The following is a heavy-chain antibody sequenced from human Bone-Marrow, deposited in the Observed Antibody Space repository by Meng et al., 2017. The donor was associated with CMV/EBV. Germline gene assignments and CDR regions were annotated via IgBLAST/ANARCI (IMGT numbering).Heavy chain of an antibody. Sequence: SVKVSCKASGGTFSSYAISWVRQAPGQGLEWMGGIIPILGIANYAQKFQGRVTITADKSTSTAYMELSSLRSEDTAVYYCARVSRGSSWTTNWFDPWGQGTLVTVSS. CDR3: ARVSRGSSWTTNWFDP. CDR2: IIPILGIA. D-gene: IGHD6-13*01. J-gene: IGHJ5*02. CDR1: GGTFSSYA. V-gene: IGHV1-69*10.